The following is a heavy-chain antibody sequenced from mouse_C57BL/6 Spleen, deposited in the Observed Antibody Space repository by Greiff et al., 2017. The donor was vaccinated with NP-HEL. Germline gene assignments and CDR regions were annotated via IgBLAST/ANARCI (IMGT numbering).Heavy chain of an antibody. CDR1: GFTFSDFY. D-gene: IGHD2-4*01. CDR2: SRNKANDYTT. V-gene: IGHV7-1*01. CDR3: ARDEGDYDGGFAY. J-gene: IGHJ3*01. Sequence: EVKLMESGGGLVQSGRSLRLSCATSGFTFSDFYMEWVRQAPGKGLEWIAASRNKANDYTTEYSASVKGRFIVSRDTSQSILYLQMNALRAEDTAIYYCARDEGDYDGGFAYWGQGTLVTVSA.